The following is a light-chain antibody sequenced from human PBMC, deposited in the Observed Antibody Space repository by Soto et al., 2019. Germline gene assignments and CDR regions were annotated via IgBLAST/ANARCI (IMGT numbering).Light chain of an antibody. V-gene: IGLV2-14*03. CDR3: SSDTTTSILI. J-gene: IGLJ2*01. Sequence: QSALTQPASVSGSPGQSMTISCTGTSSDIGTYNFVSWYQQHPGKAPKLLIHEINNRPSGVSIRFSGSKSGNTASLTISGLQAEDEADYYCSSDTTTSILIFGGGTKLTVL. CDR1: SSDIGTYNF. CDR2: EIN.